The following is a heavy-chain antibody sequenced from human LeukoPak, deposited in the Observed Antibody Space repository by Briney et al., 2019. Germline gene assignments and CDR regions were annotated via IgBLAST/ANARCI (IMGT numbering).Heavy chain of an antibody. J-gene: IGHJ4*02. D-gene: IGHD3-22*01. CDR2: IYYSGST. CDR3: ARVYYDSSGYSYYFDY. CDR1: GGSVSSGRYY. V-gene: IGHV4-31*03. Sequence: PSETLSLTCTVSGGSVSSGRYYWSWIRQPPGKGLEWIGYIYYSGSTYYNPSLKSRVTISVDTSKNQFSLKLSSVTAADTAVYYCARVYYDSSGYSYYFDYWGQGTPVTVSS.